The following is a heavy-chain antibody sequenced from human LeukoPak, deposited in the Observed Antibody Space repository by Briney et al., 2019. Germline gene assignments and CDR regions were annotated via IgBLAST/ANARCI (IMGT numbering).Heavy chain of an antibody. CDR1: GGSISSYY. V-gene: IGHV4-59*08. CDR3: ARSSGFGWTMALYYYGMDV. J-gene: IGHJ6*02. D-gene: IGHD3/OR15-3a*01. CDR2: IDYSGST. Sequence: KPSETLSLTCTVSGGSISSYYWSWIRQPPGKGLEWIGYIDYSGSTNYNPSLKSRVTISVDTSKNQFSLKLSSVTAADTAVYYCARSSGFGWTMALYYYGMDVWGQGTTVTVSS.